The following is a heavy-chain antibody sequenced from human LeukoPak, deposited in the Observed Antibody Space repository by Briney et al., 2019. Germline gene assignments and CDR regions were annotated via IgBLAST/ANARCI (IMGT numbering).Heavy chain of an antibody. CDR1: GFTFSSYS. CDR2: ISSSSSYI. D-gene: IGHD3-3*01. Sequence: GGSLRLSCAASGFTFSSYSMNWVRQAPGKALEWVSSISSSSSYIYYADSVKGRFTISRDNAKNSLYLQMNSLRAEDTAVYYCASIEWLLNDYWGQGTLVTVSS. CDR3: ASIEWLLNDY. J-gene: IGHJ4*02. V-gene: IGHV3-21*01.